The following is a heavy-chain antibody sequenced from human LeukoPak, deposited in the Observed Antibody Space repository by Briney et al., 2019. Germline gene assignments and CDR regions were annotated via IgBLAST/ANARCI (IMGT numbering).Heavy chain of an antibody. J-gene: IGHJ6*02. D-gene: IGHD3-10*01. CDR3: ARDGKLWFGEHNYYGMDV. V-gene: IGHV1-18*01. Sequence: ASVKVPCKASGYTFTSYGISWVRQAPGQGLEWMGWIGAYNGNTNYAQKLQGRVTMTTDTSTSTAYMELRSLRSDDTAVYYCARDGKLWFGEHNYYGMDVWGQGTTVTVSS. CDR1: GYTFTSYG. CDR2: IGAYNGNT.